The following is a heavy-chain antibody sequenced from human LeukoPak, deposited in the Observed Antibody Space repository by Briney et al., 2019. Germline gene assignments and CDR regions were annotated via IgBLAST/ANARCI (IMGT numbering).Heavy chain of an antibody. CDR1: GFSFSNYG. D-gene: IGHD3-16*01. V-gene: IGHV3-30*02. CDR3: AKDSHYDYYPWTYMDV. Sequence: PGGSLRLSCEASGFSFSNYGMHWVRQAPGKGLEWVAFIRYDGSNKYYADSVRGRVTVSRDNSKNTLYLQMNSLRAEDTAIYYCAKDSHYDYYPWTYMDVWGKGTTVTISS. J-gene: IGHJ6*03. CDR2: IRYDGSNK.